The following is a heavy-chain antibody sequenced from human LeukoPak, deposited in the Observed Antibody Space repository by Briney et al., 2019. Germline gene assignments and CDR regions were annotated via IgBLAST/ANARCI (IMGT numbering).Heavy chain of an antibody. V-gene: IGHV3-21*01. D-gene: IGHD6-13*01. Sequence: GGSLRLSCAASGGTFSSYSMNWVRQAPGKGLEWVSSISSSSSYIHYADSVKGRFTISRDNAKNSLYLQMNSLRAEDTAVYYCARVEEVSSSWPFDYWGQGTLVTVSS. CDR3: ARVEEVSSSWPFDY. J-gene: IGHJ4*02. CDR2: ISSSSSYI. CDR1: GGTFSSYS.